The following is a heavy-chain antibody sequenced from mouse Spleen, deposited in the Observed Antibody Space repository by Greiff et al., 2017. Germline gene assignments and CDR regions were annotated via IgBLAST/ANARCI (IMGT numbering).Heavy chain of an antibody. D-gene: IGHD1-1*01. CDR3: ARWTPSNYYGSSYGAY. CDR1: GYTFTSYW. Sequence: VQLQQPGAELVKPGASVKLSCKASGYTFTSYWMQWVKQRPGQGLEWIGEIDPSDSYTNYNQKFKGKATLTVDTSSSTAYMQLSSLTSEDSAVYYCARWTPSNYYGSSYGAYWGQGTLVTVSA. J-gene: IGHJ3*01. CDR2: IDPSDSYT. V-gene: IGHV1-50*01.